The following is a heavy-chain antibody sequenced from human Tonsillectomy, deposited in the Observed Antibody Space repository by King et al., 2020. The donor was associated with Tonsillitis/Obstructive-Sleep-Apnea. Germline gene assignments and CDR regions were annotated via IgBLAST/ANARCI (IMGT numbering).Heavy chain of an antibody. CDR2: IRSKAYGGTT. Sequence: VQLVESGGGLVKPGRSLRLSCTASGFTFGDYAMSWFRQAPGKGLEWVGFIRSKAYGGTTEYAASVKGRFTISRDDSKSIAYLQMNSLKTEDTAVYYCTRQLRLLEWHHYYYYMDVWGKGTTVTVSS. CDR1: GFTFGDYA. V-gene: IGHV3-49*05. J-gene: IGHJ6*03. D-gene: IGHD3-3*01. CDR3: TRQLRLLEWHHYYYYMDV.